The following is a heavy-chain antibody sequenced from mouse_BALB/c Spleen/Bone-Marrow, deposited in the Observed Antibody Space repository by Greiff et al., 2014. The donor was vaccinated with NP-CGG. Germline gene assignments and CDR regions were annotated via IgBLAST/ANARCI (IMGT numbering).Heavy chain of an antibody. V-gene: IGHV1S56*01. D-gene: IGHD1-1*01. CDR3: ARDYYGSSSFAY. Sequence: QVQLQQSGPELVKPGASVRISCKASGYTFTSYYIHWVKQRPGQGLEWIGWIYPGNVNTKYNEKFKGKATLTADKSSGTAYMQLSSLTSEDSAVYFCARDYYGSSSFAYWGQGTLVTVSA. CDR2: IYPGNVNT. J-gene: IGHJ3*01. CDR1: GYTFTSYY.